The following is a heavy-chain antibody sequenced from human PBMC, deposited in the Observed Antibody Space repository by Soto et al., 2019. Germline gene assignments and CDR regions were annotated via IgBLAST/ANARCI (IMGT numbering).Heavy chain of an antibody. Sequence: SETLSLTCTVSGDSINSGAYYLNWIRQRPGNGLEWIGYMFSSGSTDYNPSFKSRVTISVDTSRKHFSLKMTSVKASDTAMYYCARNGGYNTTPSLYYYYYGMDVWGQGTTVTVSS. CDR2: MFSSGST. V-gene: IGHV4-31*03. CDR1: GDSINSGAYY. CDR3: ARNGGYNTTPSLYYYYYGMDV. J-gene: IGHJ6*02. D-gene: IGHD1-20*01.